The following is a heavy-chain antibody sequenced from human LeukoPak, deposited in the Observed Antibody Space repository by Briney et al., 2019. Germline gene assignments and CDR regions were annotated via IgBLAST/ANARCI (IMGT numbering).Heavy chain of an antibody. CDR2: ISYEGSNK. D-gene: IGHD2-15*01. V-gene: IGHV3-30*03. Sequence: PGGSLRLSCAGAGFSITDHHMDWVRQAPGKGLEWVAVISYEGSNKYYADSVKGRFTISRDNSKNTLYLQMNSLRAEDTAVYYCARDWAGRGVVAAGYNWFDPWGQGTLVTVSS. J-gene: IGHJ5*02. CDR1: GFSITDHH. CDR3: ARDWAGRGVVAAGYNWFDP.